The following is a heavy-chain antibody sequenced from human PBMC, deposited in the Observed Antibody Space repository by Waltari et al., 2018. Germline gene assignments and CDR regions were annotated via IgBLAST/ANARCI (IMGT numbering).Heavy chain of an antibody. CDR2: IYYSGST. CDR3: ARDPLATYYFDY. V-gene: IGHV4-39*07. D-gene: IGHD6-6*01. J-gene: IGHJ4*02. Sequence: QLQLQESGPGLVKPSETLSLTCTVSGGPISSSSYYWGWIRQPPGKGLEWIGSIYYSGSTYYNPSLKSRVTISVDTSKNQFSLKLSSVTAADTAVYYCARDPLATYYFDYWGQGTLVTVSS. CDR1: GGPISSSSYY.